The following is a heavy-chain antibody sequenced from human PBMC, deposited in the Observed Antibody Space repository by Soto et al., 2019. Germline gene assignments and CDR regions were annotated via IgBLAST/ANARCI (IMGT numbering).Heavy chain of an antibody. CDR1: GGSVSSGSYY. V-gene: IGHV4-61*01. Sequence: SETLSLTCTVSGGSVSSGSYYWSWIRQPPGKGLEWIGYIYYSGSTNYNPSLKSRVTISVDTSKNQFSLKLSSVTAADTAVYYCATSGKVGWELFFDYWGQGTLVTVSS. D-gene: IGHD1-26*01. CDR2: IYYSGST. CDR3: ATSGKVGWELFFDY. J-gene: IGHJ4*02.